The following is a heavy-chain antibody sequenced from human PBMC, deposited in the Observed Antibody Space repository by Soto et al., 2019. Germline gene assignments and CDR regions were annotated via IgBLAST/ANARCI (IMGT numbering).Heavy chain of an antibody. V-gene: IGHV4-30-2*01. J-gene: IGHJ4*02. CDR2: IYHSGST. CDR3: ARGFSDTAMVPFDY. D-gene: IGHD5-18*01. Sequence: SETLSLSCAVSGGSISSGGYSWSWIRQPPGKGLEWIGYIYHSGSTYYNPSLKSRVTISVDRSKNQFSLKLSSVTAADTAVYYCARGFSDTAMVPFDYWGQGTLVTVSS. CDR1: GGSISSGGYS.